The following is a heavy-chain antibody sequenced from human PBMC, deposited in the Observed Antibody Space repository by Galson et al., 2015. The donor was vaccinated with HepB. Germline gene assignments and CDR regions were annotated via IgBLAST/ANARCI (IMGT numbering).Heavy chain of an antibody. Sequence: PALVKPTQTLTLTCTFSGFSLRTSGVAVGWIRQPPGKALEWLAVVNWNDDKHYSPSLESRLRVTITKDTSKRQVVLTMTNMDPVDTATYYCAHRRVEARGDIITWDTGVFDYWGQGTLVTVSS. J-gene: IGHJ4*02. CDR3: AHRRVEARGDIITWDTGVFDY. CDR1: GFSLRTSGVA. V-gene: IGHV2-5*01. CDR2: VNWNDDK. D-gene: IGHD3-22*01.